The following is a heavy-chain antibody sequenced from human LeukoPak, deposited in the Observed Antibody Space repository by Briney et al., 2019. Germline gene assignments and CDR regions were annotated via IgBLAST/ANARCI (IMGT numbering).Heavy chain of an antibody. CDR2: ISGSGGRT. J-gene: IGHJ4*02. CDR1: GFTFSSYA. D-gene: IGHD2-15*01. Sequence: GGFLRLSCAASGFTFSSYAMSWVRQAPGKGLEWVSAISGSGGRTYYADSVKGRFTISRDNSKDTLFLQMDSLRAEDTAVYYCAKIRSEVVVAATNYWGQGTLVSVSS. CDR3: AKIRSEVVVAATNY. V-gene: IGHV3-23*01.